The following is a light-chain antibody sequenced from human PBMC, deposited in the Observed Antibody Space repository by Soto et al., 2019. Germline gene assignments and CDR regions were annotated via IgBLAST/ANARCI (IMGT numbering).Light chain of an antibody. CDR2: WAS. J-gene: IGKJ4*01. CDR3: QQYYNTPLT. CDR1: QSVLYSSNNRNY. V-gene: IGKV4-1*01. Sequence: DIVMTQSPDSLAVSLGERVTINCKSSQSVLYSSNNRNYLAWFQQKPGQPPKLLIYWASTRESGVPDRFRGSGSGTDFTLTISGLQAEDVAVYYCQQYYNTPLTFGGGTKVDIK.